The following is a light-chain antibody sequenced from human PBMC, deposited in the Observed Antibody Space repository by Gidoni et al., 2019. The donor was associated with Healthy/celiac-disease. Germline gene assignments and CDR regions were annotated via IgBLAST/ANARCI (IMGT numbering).Light chain of an antibody. CDR2: DAS. V-gene: IGKV1-33*01. CDR3: QQYDTF. CDR1: QDISNY. J-gene: IGKJ2*01. Sequence: DIQMTQSPSSLSASVGDRVTITCQASQDISNYLNWYQQKPAKAPKLLIYDASNLETGVPSRFSGSGSGTDFTFTISSLQPEDIATYYCQQYDTFFGQGTKLEIK.